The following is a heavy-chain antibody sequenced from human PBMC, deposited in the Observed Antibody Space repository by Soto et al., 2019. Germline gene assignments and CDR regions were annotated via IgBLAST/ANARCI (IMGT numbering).Heavy chain of an antibody. Sequence: QLQLQESGPGLVKPSETLSLTCTVSGGSVSSSRYYWGWIRQPPGKGLEWIGSINYSGSTYYNPSLKSRVPISVDTSTNQFSLKLSSVTAADTAVYYCARGVAAIDYWGQGTLVTVSS. V-gene: IGHV4-39*01. CDR1: GGSVSSSRYY. CDR2: INYSGST. D-gene: IGHD2-15*01. CDR3: ARGVAAIDY. J-gene: IGHJ4*02.